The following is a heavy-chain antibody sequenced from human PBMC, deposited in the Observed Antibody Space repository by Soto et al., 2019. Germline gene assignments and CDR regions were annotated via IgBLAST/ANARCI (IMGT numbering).Heavy chain of an antibody. Sequence: ETLSLPCTVSGGSISSSSYYWGWIRQPPGKGLEWIGSIYYSGSTYYNPSLKSRVTISVDTSKNQFSLKLSSVTAADTAVYYCARLHPITIFGVVIMKRGWFDPWGQGTLVTVSS. CDR3: ARLHPITIFGVVIMKRGWFDP. CDR2: IYYSGST. CDR1: GGSISSSSYY. V-gene: IGHV4-39*01. D-gene: IGHD3-3*01. J-gene: IGHJ5*02.